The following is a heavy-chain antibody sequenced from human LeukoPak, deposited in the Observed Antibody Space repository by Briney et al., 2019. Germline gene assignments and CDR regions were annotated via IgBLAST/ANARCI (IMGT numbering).Heavy chain of an antibody. CDR2: ISGSGGST. CDR1: GFTFSSYA. Sequence: PGGSLRLSCAASGFTFSSYAMSWVRQAPGKGLEWVSAISGSGGSTYYADSVKGRFTVSRDNSKNTLYLQMNSLRAEDTAVYYCAKELLGPGYSGYDYYFDYWGQGTLVTVSS. J-gene: IGHJ4*02. V-gene: IGHV3-23*01. CDR3: AKELLGPGYSGYDYYFDY. D-gene: IGHD5-12*01.